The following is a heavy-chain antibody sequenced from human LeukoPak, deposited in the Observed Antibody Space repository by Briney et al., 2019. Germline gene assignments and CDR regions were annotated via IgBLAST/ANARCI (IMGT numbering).Heavy chain of an antibody. CDR2: ISYDGSNK. V-gene: IGHV3-30-3*01. J-gene: IGHJ4*02. Sequence: PGGSLRLSCAASGFTFSSYAMSWVRQAPGKGLEWVAVISYDGSNKYYADSVKGRFTISRDNSKNTLYLQMNSLRAEDTAVYYCARHRTRFDYWGQGTLVTVSS. CDR1: GFTFSSYA. CDR3: ARHRTRFDY.